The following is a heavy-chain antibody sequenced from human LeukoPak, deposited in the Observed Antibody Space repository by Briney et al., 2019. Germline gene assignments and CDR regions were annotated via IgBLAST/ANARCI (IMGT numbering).Heavy chain of an antibody. J-gene: IGHJ6*03. V-gene: IGHV3-7*01. D-gene: IGHD3-3*01. CDR2: IKQDGSEK. Sequence: PGGSLRLSGAASGFTFSSYWMSWVRRAPGKGLEGLANIKQDGSEKYYVDSVKGRFTISRDNAKNSLYLQMNSLRAEDTAVYYCARDFSYYDFWSGLMDVWGKGTTVTVSS. CDR3: ARDFSYYDFWSGLMDV. CDR1: GFTFSSYW.